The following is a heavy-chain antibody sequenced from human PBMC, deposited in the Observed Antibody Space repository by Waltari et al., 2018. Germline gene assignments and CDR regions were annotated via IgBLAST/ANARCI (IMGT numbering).Heavy chain of an antibody. CDR1: GGSISSSSYY. CDR3: ASNAYPDYGDEGYYFDY. J-gene: IGHJ4*02. D-gene: IGHD4-17*01. V-gene: IGHV4-39*07. CDR2: IYYSGST. Sequence: QLQLQESGPGLVKPSETLSLTCTVSGGSISSSSYYWGWIRQPPGKGLEWIVSIYYSGSTYYNPSLKSRVTISVDTSKNQFSLKLSSVTAADTAVYYCASNAYPDYGDEGYYFDYWGQGTLVTVSS.